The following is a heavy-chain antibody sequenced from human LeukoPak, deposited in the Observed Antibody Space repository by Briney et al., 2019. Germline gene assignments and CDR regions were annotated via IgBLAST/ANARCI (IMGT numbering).Heavy chain of an antibody. CDR2: ISGSGGST. V-gene: IGHV3-23*01. CDR1: GFTFSSYA. D-gene: IGHD3-16*01. J-gene: IGHJ6*02. Sequence: GGSLRLSCAASGFTFSSYAMSWVRQAPGKGLEWASAISGSGGSTYYADSVKGRFTISRDNSKNTLYLQMNSLRAEDTAVYYCARDTEGGYYYYGMDVWGQGTTVTVSS. CDR3: ARDTEGGYYYYGMDV.